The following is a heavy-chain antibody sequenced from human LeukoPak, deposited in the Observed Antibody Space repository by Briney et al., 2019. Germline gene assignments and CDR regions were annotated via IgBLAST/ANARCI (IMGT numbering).Heavy chain of an antibody. J-gene: IGHJ4*02. V-gene: IGHV4-59*08. Sequence: SETLSLTCTVSGGSISSNYWSWIRQPPGERLEWIGYIHYSGSTNYIPSLRGRVTISLDMSKNQFSLKLSSVTAADTAVYYCARHTGPGVNPYFDYWGQGTLVTVPS. CDR3: ARHTGPGVNPYFDY. CDR2: IHYSGST. D-gene: IGHD1-14*01. CDR1: GGSISSNY.